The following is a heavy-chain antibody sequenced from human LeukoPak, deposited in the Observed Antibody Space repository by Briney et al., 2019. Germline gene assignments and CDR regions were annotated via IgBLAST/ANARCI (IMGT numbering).Heavy chain of an antibody. Sequence: GGSLRLSCAASGFTLTTYWMVWVRQAPGKGLEWVAHINQGGSERNYVDSVKGRFTVSRDNAKNSLFLQMNSLRVEDTAVYYCARDFESGHSQNYWGQGTLVTVSS. V-gene: IGHV3-7*01. CDR2: INQGGSER. CDR3: ARDFESGHSQNY. CDR1: GFTLTTYW. J-gene: IGHJ4*02. D-gene: IGHD3-9*01.